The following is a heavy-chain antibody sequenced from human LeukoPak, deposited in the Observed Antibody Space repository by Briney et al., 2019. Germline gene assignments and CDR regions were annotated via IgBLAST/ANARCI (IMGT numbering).Heavy chain of an antibody. CDR1: GYSFTTYW. CDR2: IFPGDSDT. D-gene: IGHD3-22*01. V-gene: IGHV5-51*03. CDR3: ARLDSSGYSLDY. J-gene: IGHJ4*02. Sequence: KGGELRLISCEASGYSFTTYWIGWVRQIPGKGLEWMGIIFPGDSDTRNSPSFHRFVTTSADKSISTAYLQWSSLKASDTAMYYCARLDSSGYSLDYWGQGTPVIISS.